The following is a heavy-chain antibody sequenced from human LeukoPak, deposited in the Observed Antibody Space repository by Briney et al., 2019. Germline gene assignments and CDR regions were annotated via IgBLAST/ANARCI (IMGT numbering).Heavy chain of an antibody. CDR1: GYTFTGYY. CDR2: INPNSGGT. D-gene: IGHD6-13*01. Sequence: ASVKVSCKASGYTFTGYYMHWVRQAPGQGLEWMGRINPNSGGTNYAQKFQGRVTMTRDTSISTAYMELRRLRSDDTAVYYCARDFHRQQLVPLDPWGQGTLVTVSS. J-gene: IGHJ5*02. V-gene: IGHV1-2*06. CDR3: ARDFHRQQLVPLDP.